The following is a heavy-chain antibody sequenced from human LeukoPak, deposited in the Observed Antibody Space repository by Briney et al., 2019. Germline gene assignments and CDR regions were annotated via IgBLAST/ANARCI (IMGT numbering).Heavy chain of an antibody. CDR2: IRGSGDST. CDR3: AKALGSSAYSPLDC. CDR1: GFTFNNYA. J-gene: IGHJ4*02. D-gene: IGHD3-22*01. V-gene: IGHV3-23*01. Sequence: GGSLRLSCVASGFTFNNYAMSWVRQAPGKGLEWVSSIRGSGDSTLYTDSAKGRFTVSRDNSKSTLYLQMNSLRAEDTAVFYCAKALGSSAYSPLDCWGRGTLVTVSS.